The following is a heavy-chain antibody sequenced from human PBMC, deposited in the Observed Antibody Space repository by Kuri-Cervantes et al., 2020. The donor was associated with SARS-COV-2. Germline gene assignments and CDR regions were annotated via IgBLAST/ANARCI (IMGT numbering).Heavy chain of an antibody. Sequence: GGSLRLSCVASGFTLSNYWMHWVRQAPGKGLVWVSRIFSGGSSTSYADSVKGRFTISRDNAKNTLYLQMNSLRAEDTAVYYCVRGGGGFDPWGQGTLVTVSS. CDR3: VRGGGGFDP. CDR2: IFSGGSST. CDR1: GFTLSNYW. V-gene: IGHV3-74*01. D-gene: IGHD3-10*01. J-gene: IGHJ5*02.